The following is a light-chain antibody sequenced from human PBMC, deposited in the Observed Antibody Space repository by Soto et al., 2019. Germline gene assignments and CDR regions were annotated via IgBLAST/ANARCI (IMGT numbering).Light chain of an antibody. CDR2: GAS. CDR1: QSVSSSY. V-gene: IGKV3-20*01. CDR3: QQYGSSLRWT. Sequence: EIVLRQSPGTLSLSPGERATLSCRASQSVSSSYLAWYQQKPGQAPRLLIYGASSRATGIPDRFSGSGSGTDFTLTISRLEPEDFAVYYCQQYGSSLRWTFGQGTKVDIK. J-gene: IGKJ1*01.